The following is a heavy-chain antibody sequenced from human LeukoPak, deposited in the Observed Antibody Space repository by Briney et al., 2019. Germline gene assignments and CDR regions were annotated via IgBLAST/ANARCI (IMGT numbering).Heavy chain of an antibody. J-gene: IGHJ4*02. CDR3: ARGGITIFGVVIHSDY. CDR1: GFTFDDHG. V-gene: IGHV3-20*04. Sequence: GSLILSCAASGFTFDDHGMSWVRQAPGKGLEWVSGINWNGGSTGYADSVKGRFTISRDNAKNSLYLQMNSLRAEDTALYYCARGGITIFGVVIHSDYWGQGTLVTVSS. CDR2: INWNGGST. D-gene: IGHD3-3*01.